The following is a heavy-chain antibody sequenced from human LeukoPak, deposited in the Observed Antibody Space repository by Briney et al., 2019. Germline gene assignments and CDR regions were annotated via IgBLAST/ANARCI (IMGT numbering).Heavy chain of an antibody. V-gene: IGHV4-4*02. D-gene: IGHD3-10*01. CDR3: ARNIPGEAYGMDV. CDR1: SGPISSNNW. J-gene: IGHJ6*02. CDR2: VSHSGGT. Sequence: PSGTLSLTCAVSSGPISSNNWWSWVRQPPGKGLEWIGEVSHSGGTYYNPSLKSRVTMSVDKSKSQLSLKLNSVTAADTAVYYCARNIPGEAYGMDVWGQGTTVTVSS.